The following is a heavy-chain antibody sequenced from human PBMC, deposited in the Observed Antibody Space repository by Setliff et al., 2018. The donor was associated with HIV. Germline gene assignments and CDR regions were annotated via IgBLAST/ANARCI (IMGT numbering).Heavy chain of an antibody. CDR3: ARDRPPSTVDMLGAFDR. V-gene: IGHV4-59*01. J-gene: IGHJ3*02. CDR2: LYYTGTT. CDR1: RGSISRYY. Sequence: SETLSLTCTVSRGSISRYYWSWIRQPPGKGLEWIGYLYYTGTTKYNPSLKSRVTMSVDTSKNQLSLKLSSLAAADTAVYYCARDRPPSTVDMLGAFDRWGQGTMVTVSS. D-gene: IGHD4-17*01.